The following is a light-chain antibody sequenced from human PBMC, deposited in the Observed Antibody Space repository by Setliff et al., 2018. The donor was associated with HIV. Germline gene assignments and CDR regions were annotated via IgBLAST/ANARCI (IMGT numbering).Light chain of an antibody. CDR3: AAWDDSLTGSYV. V-gene: IGLV1-44*01. J-gene: IGLJ1*01. CDR2: RNN. CDR1: RSNLGSNT. Sequence: QSVLTQPPSASGTPGQTVTISCSGSRSNLGSNTVNWYQQPPGTAPKLLIYRNNQRPSGVPDRFSGSKSGTSASLAISGLQSEDEADYYCAAWDDSLTGSYVFGTGTKVTVL.